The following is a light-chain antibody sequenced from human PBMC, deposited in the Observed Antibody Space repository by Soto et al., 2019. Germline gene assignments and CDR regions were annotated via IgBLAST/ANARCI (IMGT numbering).Light chain of an antibody. CDR2: GAS. V-gene: IGKV3-20*01. CDR3: QQYGSSSYT. J-gene: IGKJ2*01. Sequence: EIVLTQSPGTLSLSPGERASLSCRASQSVSSTYLAWYQQNPGQAPRLLIYGASSRATGSPDRFSGSGSGTDFTLTMSRLEPEDSAVYFCQQYGSSSYTFGQGTKLEIK. CDR1: QSVSSTY.